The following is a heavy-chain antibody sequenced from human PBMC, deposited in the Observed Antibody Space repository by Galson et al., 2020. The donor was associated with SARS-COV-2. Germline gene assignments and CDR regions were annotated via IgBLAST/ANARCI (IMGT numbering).Heavy chain of an antibody. CDR1: GGAIRSSDYY. D-gene: IGHD3-10*01. Sequence: LETLSLTCIVSGGAIRSSDYYWGWVRQPPGKGLEWIGSIYYSGSMYYNPSLKSRVTISIDTSQNVFSLKVNSVTAADTALYYCVRTHSGTSWFVQAFDLWGQGTMVPVSS. CDR3: VRTHSGTSWFVQAFDL. CDR2: IYYSGSM. V-gene: IGHV4-39*01. J-gene: IGHJ3*01.